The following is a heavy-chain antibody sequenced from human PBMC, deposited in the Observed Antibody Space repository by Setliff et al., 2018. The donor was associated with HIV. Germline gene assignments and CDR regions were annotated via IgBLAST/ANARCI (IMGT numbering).Heavy chain of an antibody. D-gene: IGHD3-16*01. CDR2: VSSSSRYI. CDR1: GFTFSSYS. Sequence: GASVKVSCAASGFTFSSYSMNWVRQAPGKGLEWVSSVSSSSRYIYHADSVQGRFTISRDNAKNSLYLQMNSLRAEDTAVYYCARSGGGDYYYYMDVWGKGTTVTVSS. V-gene: IGHV3-21*01. J-gene: IGHJ6*03. CDR3: ARSGGGDYYYYMDV.